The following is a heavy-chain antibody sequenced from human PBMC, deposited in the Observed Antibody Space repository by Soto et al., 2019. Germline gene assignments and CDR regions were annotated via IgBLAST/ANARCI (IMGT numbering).Heavy chain of an antibody. V-gene: IGHV3-23*01. Sequence: GGCPRLACAASGLTFYISAIGWVRQATGKGLEWVSAISGSGGSTYYADSVKGRFTISRDNSKNTLYLQMNSLRAEDTAVYYCAKDLHYDFWSGYYGFDYWGQGTLVTVSS. CDR1: GLTFYISA. CDR2: ISGSGGST. D-gene: IGHD3-3*01. CDR3: AKDLHYDFWSGYYGFDY. J-gene: IGHJ4*02.